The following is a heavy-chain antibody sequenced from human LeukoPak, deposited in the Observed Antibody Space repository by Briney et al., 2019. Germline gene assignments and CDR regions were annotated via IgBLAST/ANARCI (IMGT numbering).Heavy chain of an antibody. Sequence: GASVKVSCKASGYTFTSYDINWVRQATGQGLEWMGWISAYNGNTNYAQKLQGRVTMTTDTSTSTAYMELRSLRSDDTAVYYCARIAAPPGDYYMDVWGKGTTVTVSS. J-gene: IGHJ6*03. CDR2: ISAYNGNT. V-gene: IGHV1-18*01. CDR1: GYTFTSYD. D-gene: IGHD2-21*01. CDR3: ARIAAPPGDYYMDV.